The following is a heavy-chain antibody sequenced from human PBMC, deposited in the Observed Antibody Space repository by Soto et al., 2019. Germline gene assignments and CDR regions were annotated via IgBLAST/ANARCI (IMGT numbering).Heavy chain of an antibody. CDR1: GYIFTAYS. Sequence: SVKVSCKASGYIFTAYSMHWVRQAPGQGLEWVGWFNPNSGDTIYAQKFQGRVTLTGDTSISTAYMELYSLTSDDTAVYYCAREASAVISLDYWGQGTLVTVSS. D-gene: IGHD6-19*01. J-gene: IGHJ4*02. CDR3: AREASAVISLDY. CDR2: FNPNSGDT. V-gene: IGHV1-2*02.